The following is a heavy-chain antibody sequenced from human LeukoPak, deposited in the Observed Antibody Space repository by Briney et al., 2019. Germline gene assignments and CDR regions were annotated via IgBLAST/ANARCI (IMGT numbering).Heavy chain of an antibody. CDR2: IRQDGSEK. V-gene: IGHV3-7*01. CDR3: ARDGTAAGLYFDL. Sequence: PGGSLRLSCEVSGFTFTDYWMNWVRQAPGKGPEWVASIRQDGSEKTYVDSVKGRFTISRDNTKNSLSLQLNGLRAEDTAVCYCARDGTAAGLYFDLWGQGTLVTVSS. D-gene: IGHD6-13*01. CDR1: GFTFTDYW. J-gene: IGHJ4*01.